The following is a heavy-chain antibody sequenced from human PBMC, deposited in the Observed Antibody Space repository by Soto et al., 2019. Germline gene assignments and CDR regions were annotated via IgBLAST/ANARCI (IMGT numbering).Heavy chain of an antibody. Sequence: QVQLVESGGGVVQPGRSLRLSCAASGFTCSSYGMHWVRQAPGKGLEWVAVISYDGRNKYYADSVKGRFTSSRDNSKNTLYLQMNSLRAEDTAVYYCENVGDGSSGLWGQGTLVTVSS. CDR2: ISYDGRNK. J-gene: IGHJ4*02. CDR3: ENVGDGSSGL. V-gene: IGHV3-30*18. CDR1: GFTCSSYG. D-gene: IGHD3-22*01.